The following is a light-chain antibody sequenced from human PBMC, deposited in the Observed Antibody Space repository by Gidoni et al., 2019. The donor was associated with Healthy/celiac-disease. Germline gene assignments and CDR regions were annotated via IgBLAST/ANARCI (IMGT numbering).Light chain of an antibody. J-gene: IGKJ1*01. CDR1: QSVSSY. CDR3: QQRSNWVGT. CDR2: DAS. V-gene: IGKV3-11*01. Sequence: EIVFTQSPATLSLSPGERATLSCRASQSVSSYLAWYQQKPGQAPRLLIYDASNRATGIPARFSGSGSGTDFTLTISSLEPEDFAVYYCQQRSNWVGTFXQXTKVEIK.